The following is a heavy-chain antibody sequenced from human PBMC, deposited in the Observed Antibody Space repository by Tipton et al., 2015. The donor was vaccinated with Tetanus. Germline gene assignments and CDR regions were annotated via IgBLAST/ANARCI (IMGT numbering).Heavy chain of an antibody. V-gene: IGHV4-59*12. CDR1: GAPISSYY. Sequence: GLVKPSETLSLSCTVSGAPISSYYWSWIRQPPGNGLEWIGYIYNSGNTNYNPSLKSRVTISVDTSKNQFSLNLSSVTAADTAVYYCARANYDFPNKGPFDFWGQGILVVVSS. J-gene: IGHJ4*02. CDR2: IYNSGNT. D-gene: IGHD3-3*01. CDR3: ARANYDFPNKGPFDF.